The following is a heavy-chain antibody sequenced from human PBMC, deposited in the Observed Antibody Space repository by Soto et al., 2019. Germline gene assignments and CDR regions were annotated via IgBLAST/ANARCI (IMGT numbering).Heavy chain of an antibody. D-gene: IGHD6-19*01. CDR2: INPSGGST. CDR1: GYTFTSYY. CDR3: ARGGPSSGWYNWFDP. Sequence: GASVKGSCKASGYTFTSYYRHWGRQAPGQGLEWMGIINPSGGSTSYAQKFQGRVTMTRDTSTSTVYMELSSLRSEDTAVYYCARGGPSSGWYNWFDPWGQGTLVTVSS. J-gene: IGHJ5*02. V-gene: IGHV1-46*01.